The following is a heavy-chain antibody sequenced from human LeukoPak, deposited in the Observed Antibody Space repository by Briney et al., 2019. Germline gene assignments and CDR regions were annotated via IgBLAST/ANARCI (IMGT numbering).Heavy chain of an antibody. CDR3: TRESGAFSPFGF. V-gene: IGHV4-4*02. D-gene: IGHD1-26*01. CDR2: VHLSGAT. Sequence: SGTLSPTCAVSGGPITTTNWWSWVRQPPGKGLEWIGEVHLSGATNYNPSLESRVSMSIDKSKNHLTLEVTSVTAADTAIYYCTRESGAFSPFGFWGQGTLLTVSS. J-gene: IGHJ4*02. CDR1: GGPITTTNW.